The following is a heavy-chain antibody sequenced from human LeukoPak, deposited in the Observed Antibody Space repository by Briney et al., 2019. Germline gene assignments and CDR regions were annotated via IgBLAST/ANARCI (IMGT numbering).Heavy chain of an antibody. Sequence: PGGSLRLSCAASGFTFSSYAMSWVRQAPGKGLEWVSGISGRGNRTYYADSVKGRFTISRDNSKNTLFLQMNSLRAEDTAVYYCAKNLYCGGGSCYPSALGMDVWGQGTTVTVSS. CDR3: AKNLYCGGGSCYPSALGMDV. V-gene: IGHV3-23*01. J-gene: IGHJ6*02. CDR1: GFTFSSYA. CDR2: ISGRGNRT. D-gene: IGHD2-15*01.